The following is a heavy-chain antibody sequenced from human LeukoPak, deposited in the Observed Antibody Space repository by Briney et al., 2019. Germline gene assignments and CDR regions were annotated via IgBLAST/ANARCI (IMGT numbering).Heavy chain of an antibody. CDR1: GFTFSSYG. V-gene: IGHV3-33*01. J-gene: IGHJ5*02. CDR3: ARDRGYYDSSGYYSPWNWFDP. D-gene: IGHD3-22*01. Sequence: GGSLRLSCAASGFTFSSYGMHWVRQAPGKGLEWVAVIWYDGSNKYYADSVKGRFTISRDNSKNTLYLQMNSLRAEDTAVYYCARDRGYYDSSGYYSPWNWFDPWGQGTPVTVSS. CDR2: IWYDGSNK.